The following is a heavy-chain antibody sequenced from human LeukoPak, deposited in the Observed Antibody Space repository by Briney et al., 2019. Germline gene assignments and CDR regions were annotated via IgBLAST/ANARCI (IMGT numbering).Heavy chain of an antibody. J-gene: IGHJ5*02. CDR3: AREGIAAAGTRWFDP. CDR1: GGSLSSGGYY. D-gene: IGHD6-13*01. Sequence: SETLSLTCTVSGGSLSSGGYYWSWIRQPPGKGLEWIGYIYHSGSTYYNPSLKSRVTISVDRSKNQFSLKLSSVTAADTAVYYCAREGIAAAGTRWFDPWGQGTLVTVSS. CDR2: IYHSGST. V-gene: IGHV4-30-2*01.